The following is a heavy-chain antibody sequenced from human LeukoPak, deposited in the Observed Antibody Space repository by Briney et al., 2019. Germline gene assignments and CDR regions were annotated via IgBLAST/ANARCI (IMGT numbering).Heavy chain of an antibody. CDR2: ISYDGSNK. CDR3: AREVTYYYDSSGSLDAFDI. J-gene: IGHJ3*02. V-gene: IGHV3-30*04. CDR1: GFTFSSYA. D-gene: IGHD3-22*01. Sequence: GRSLRLSCAASGFTFSSYAMHWVRQAPGKGLEWVAVISYDGSNKYYADSVKGRFTISRDNSKNTLYLQMNSLRAEDTAVYYCAREVTYYYDSSGSLDAFDIWGQGTMVTVSS.